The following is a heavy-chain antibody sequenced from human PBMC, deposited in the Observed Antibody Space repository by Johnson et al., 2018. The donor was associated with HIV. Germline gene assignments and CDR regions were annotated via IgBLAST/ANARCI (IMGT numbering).Heavy chain of an antibody. CDR3: ASLVGSSSGEAFDI. J-gene: IGHJ3*02. V-gene: IGHV3-49*03. D-gene: IGHD6-6*01. Sequence: MLLVESGGGLVQPGRSLRLSCTASGFTFGDYTMSWFRQAPGKGLEWLGFVRRKAYGGTTEYAASVKGRFTISRDKAKNSLYLQMNSLRAEDTAVYYCASLVGSSSGEAFDIWGQGTMVTVSS. CDR1: GFTFGDYT. CDR2: VRRKAYGGTT.